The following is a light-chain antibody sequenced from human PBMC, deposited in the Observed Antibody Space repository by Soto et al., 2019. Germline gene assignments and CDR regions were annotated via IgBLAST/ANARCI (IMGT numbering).Light chain of an antibody. J-gene: IGKJ1*01. CDR1: QSISIY. V-gene: IGKV1-39*01. CDR2: AAT. CDR3: QQSYSTPHT. Sequence: DIQLTQTPSFLSASVGDRVTITCRASQSISIYLNWYQQKPGTAPRLLIYAATSLQTGVPSRFSGGGSGADFTLTVSDLQPEDLATYYCQQSYSTPHTFGQGTKVDIK.